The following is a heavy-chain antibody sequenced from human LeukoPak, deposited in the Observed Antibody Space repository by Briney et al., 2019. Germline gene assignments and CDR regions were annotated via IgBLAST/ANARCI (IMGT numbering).Heavy chain of an antibody. CDR1: GGSISSSTYY. Sequence: SETLSLTCTVSGGSISSSTYYWGWIRQPPGKGLEWIGSITYSGSTYYNPSLKRRVTISVDTSKNQFSLKLISVTAADTAVYYCARDLDYYDSTWFDPWGQGTLVTVSS. CDR2: ITYSGST. V-gene: IGHV4-39*07. D-gene: IGHD3-22*01. CDR3: ARDLDYYDSTWFDP. J-gene: IGHJ5*02.